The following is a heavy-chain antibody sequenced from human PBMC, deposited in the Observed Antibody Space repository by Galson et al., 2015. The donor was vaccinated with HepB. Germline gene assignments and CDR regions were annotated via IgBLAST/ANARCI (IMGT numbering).Heavy chain of an antibody. CDR2: MYFSGST. Sequence: ETLSLTCNASGGDIINYYWSWIRQPPGKGLEWIGYMYFSGSTSYNPSLESRVTISVDASKIHSSLTLRSVTPADTAVYYCATYLDFGDYVEDYWSQGTLVTVSS. J-gene: IGHJ4*02. D-gene: IGHD4-17*01. CDR1: GGDIINYY. CDR3: ATYLDFGDYVEDY. V-gene: IGHV4-59*01.